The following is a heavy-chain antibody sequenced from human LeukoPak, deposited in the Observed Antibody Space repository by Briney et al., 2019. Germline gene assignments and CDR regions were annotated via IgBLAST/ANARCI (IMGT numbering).Heavy chain of an antibody. CDR1: GFTFSSYS. D-gene: IGHD2-21*02. CDR3: AYCGGDCSSPFDY. CDR2: ISSNSNI. Sequence: GGSLRLSCAASGFTFSSYSMSWVRQAPGKGLGWVSYISSNSNIYYADSVKGRLTISRDNDKNSLYLQMNSLRDEDTAVYYCAYCGGDCSSPFDYWGQGTLVTVSS. V-gene: IGHV3-48*02. J-gene: IGHJ4*02.